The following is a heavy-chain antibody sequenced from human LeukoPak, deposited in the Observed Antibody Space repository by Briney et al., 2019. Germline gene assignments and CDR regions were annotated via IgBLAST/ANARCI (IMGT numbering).Heavy chain of an antibody. CDR2: IRTQFDNDAT. Sequence: GGSLKLSCAASGFTFSGSAMHWIRQASGKGLEWLGRIRTQFDNDATLYGSSVKGRFTISRDDSKNTAHLQMNSLKTEDTAVYYCAGDYNSLTGLNYWGQGTLVTVSS. CDR1: GFTFSGSA. J-gene: IGHJ4*02. CDR3: AGDYNSLTGLNY. D-gene: IGHD3-9*01. V-gene: IGHV3-73*01.